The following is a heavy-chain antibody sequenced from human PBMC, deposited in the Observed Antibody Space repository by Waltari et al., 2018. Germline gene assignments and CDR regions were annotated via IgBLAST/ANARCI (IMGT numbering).Heavy chain of an antibody. V-gene: IGHV3-48*03. J-gene: IGHJ4*02. CDR2: ISSSAIAI. D-gene: IGHD1-26*01. CDR3: ARDPSGSYYDYYFDS. Sequence: ELQLVESGGGLVQPGGSLRLCCAASGFAFSSSEMTCVPHAPGKGLEWVSYISSSAIAIYYADSVKGRFTISRDNAKNSLYLQMNSLRAEDTAVYYCARDPSGSYYDYYFDSWGQGILVTVSS. CDR1: GFAFSSSE.